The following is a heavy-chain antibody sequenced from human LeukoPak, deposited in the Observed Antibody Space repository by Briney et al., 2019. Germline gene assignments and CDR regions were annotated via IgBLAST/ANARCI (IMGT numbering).Heavy chain of an antibody. CDR2: ISGSGGST. J-gene: IGHJ4*02. CDR1: GFTFSSYA. Sequence: GGSLTLSCAASGFTFSSYAMSWVRQAPGKGLEWVSAISGSGGSTYYADSVKGRFTISRDNSKNTLYLQMNSLRAEDTAVYYCAKTGARIRTCIVGAKGGFDYWGQGTLVTVSS. CDR3: AKTGARIRTCIVGAKGGFDY. D-gene: IGHD1-26*01. V-gene: IGHV3-23*01.